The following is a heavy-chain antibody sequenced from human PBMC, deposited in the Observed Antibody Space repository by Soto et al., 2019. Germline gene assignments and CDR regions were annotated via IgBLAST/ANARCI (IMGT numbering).Heavy chain of an antibody. J-gene: IGHJ4*01. D-gene: IGHD4-17*01. CDR3: AAARLDDYGVYESGY. Sequence: GGSLRLSCAASGFTFSSYAMSWVRQAPGKGLEWVSAISGSGGSTYYADSVKGRFTISRDNSKNTLYLQMNSLRAEDTAVYYWAAARLDDYGVYESGYWGHGVLVTVFS. V-gene: IGHV3-23*01. CDR2: ISGSGGST. CDR1: GFTFSSYA.